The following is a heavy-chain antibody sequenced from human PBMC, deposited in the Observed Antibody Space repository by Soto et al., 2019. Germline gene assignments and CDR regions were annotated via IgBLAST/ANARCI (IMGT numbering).Heavy chain of an antibody. Sequence: GGSLRLSCAASGFTFSTYWMHWVRQAPGKELVWVSRINSDGGTTTYADSAKGRFTVSKDNAQNTLYLQVNSLRAEDTAVYYCARGHSGSSLYYYYFMDVWGKGTTVTVSS. D-gene: IGHD6-6*01. CDR3: ARGHSGSSLYYYYFMDV. CDR1: GFTFSTYW. J-gene: IGHJ6*03. CDR2: INSDGGTT. V-gene: IGHV3-74*01.